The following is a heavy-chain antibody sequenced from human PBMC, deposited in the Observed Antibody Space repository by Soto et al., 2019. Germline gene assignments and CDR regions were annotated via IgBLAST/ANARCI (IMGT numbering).Heavy chain of an antibody. Sequence: SETLSLTCTFSCGSIGGYYWSWIRQAPGKGLEWIGYIYYTGRTKYNPSLKTRVTMSADTTKNQVSLRLTSVTAADTAVYYCARVRERLQYFDWFYHFDSWGQGTLVTVSS. CDR1: CGSIGGYY. D-gene: IGHD3-9*01. CDR3: ARVRERLQYFDWFYHFDS. CDR2: IYYTGRT. V-gene: IGHV4-59*12. J-gene: IGHJ4*02.